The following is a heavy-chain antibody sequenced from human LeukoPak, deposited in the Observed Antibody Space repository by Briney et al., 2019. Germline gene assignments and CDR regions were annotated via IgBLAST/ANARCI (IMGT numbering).Heavy chain of an antibody. D-gene: IGHD2-8*01. J-gene: IGHJ4*02. CDR1: GFTFSSYW. CDR2: MSTDGSST. Sequence: PGGSLRFSCAASGFTFSSYWMSWVRQAPGKGLVWVSSMSTDGSSTTYAESVRGRFTISRDNAKNTLYLQMNSLRAEDTAVYYCARGAHVLMVYAPFDYWGQGTLVTVSS. V-gene: IGHV3-74*03. CDR3: ARGAHVLMVYAPFDY.